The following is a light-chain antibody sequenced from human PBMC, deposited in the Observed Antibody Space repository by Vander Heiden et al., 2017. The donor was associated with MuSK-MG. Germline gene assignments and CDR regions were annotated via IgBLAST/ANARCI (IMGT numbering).Light chain of an antibody. CDR2: KAS. CDR3: QEYDTDST. J-gene: IGKJ2*01. Sequence: DIQMTQFPSTLSAYVGDRVTITCRASQSIRSSLAWYQQKPEKTPKLLIYKASTLESGVPSRFSGSGFGTEFTLTISSLQPDDVATYYCQEYDTDSTFGQGTKVDIK. CDR1: QSIRSS. V-gene: IGKV1-5*03.